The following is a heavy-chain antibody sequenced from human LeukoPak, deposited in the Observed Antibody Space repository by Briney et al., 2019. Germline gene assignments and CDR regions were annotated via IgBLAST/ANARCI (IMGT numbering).Heavy chain of an antibody. CDR1: GGSFSGYY. D-gene: IGHD4-17*01. CDR2: IYYSGST. J-gene: IGHJ5*02. V-gene: IGHV4-31*11. Sequence: PSETLSLTCAVYGGSFSGYYWSWIRQHPGKGLEWIGYIYYSGSTYYNPSLKSRVTISVDTSKNQFSLKLSSVTAADTAVYYCARATTVTKNWFDPWGQGTLVTVSS. CDR3: ARATTVTKNWFDP.